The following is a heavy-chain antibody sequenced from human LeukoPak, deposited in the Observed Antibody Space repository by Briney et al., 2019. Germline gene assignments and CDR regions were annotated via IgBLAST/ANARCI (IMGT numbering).Heavy chain of an antibody. CDR2: ISSSGSTI. V-gene: IGHV3-48*03. CDR1: GFTFSSYE. Sequence: GGSLRLSCAASGFTFSSYEMNWVRQAPGKGLEWVSYISSSGSTIYYADSVKGRFTISRDNAKNSLYLQMNSLRAEDTAVYYCARGPLGLVTHDAFDIWGQGTMVTVSS. D-gene: IGHD3/OR15-3a*01. J-gene: IGHJ3*02. CDR3: ARGPLGLVTHDAFDI.